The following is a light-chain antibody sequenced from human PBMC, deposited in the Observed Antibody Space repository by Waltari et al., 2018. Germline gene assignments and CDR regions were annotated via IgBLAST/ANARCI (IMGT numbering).Light chain of an antibody. CDR3: CSYAGSYPVV. CDR1: SSDVGGYNY. Sequence: QSALTQPRSVSGSPGQSVTISCTGTSSDVGGYNYVSWYQQHPGKAPKLMIYDVNKRPSGVHDRFSGSKSGNTASLTISGLQAEDEADYYCCSYAGSYPVVFGGGTKLTVL. CDR2: DVN. V-gene: IGLV2-11*01. J-gene: IGLJ2*01.